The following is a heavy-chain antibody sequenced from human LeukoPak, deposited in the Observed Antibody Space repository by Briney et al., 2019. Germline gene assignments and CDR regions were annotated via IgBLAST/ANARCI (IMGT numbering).Heavy chain of an antibody. J-gene: IGHJ4*02. CDR2: ISSSSSTI. CDR3: ARAGDIAAAGPFDY. Sequence: PGGSLRLSCAASGFTFSSYSMNWVRQAPGKGLEWVSYISSSSSTIYYADSVKGRFTISRDNAKNSLYLQMNSLRAEDTAVYYCARAGDIAAAGPFDYWGQGTLVTVSS. D-gene: IGHD6-13*01. V-gene: IGHV3-48*04. CDR1: GFTFSSYS.